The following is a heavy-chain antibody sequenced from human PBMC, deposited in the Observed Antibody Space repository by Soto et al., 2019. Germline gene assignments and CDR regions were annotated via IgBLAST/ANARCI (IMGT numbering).Heavy chain of an antibody. V-gene: IGHV4-30-4*01. Sequence: QVQLQESGPGLVKPSQTLSLTCTVSGGSISSGAYYWSWIRQPPGKGLEWIGYIYYSGSTYYNPSLKRRVTISVDTSKNQFSLKLISVTAADTAVYYCARERIVENAFDIWGHRTMVTVSS. CDR1: GGSISSGAYY. CDR3: ARERIVENAFDI. J-gene: IGHJ3*02. CDR2: IYYSGST. D-gene: IGHD3-22*01.